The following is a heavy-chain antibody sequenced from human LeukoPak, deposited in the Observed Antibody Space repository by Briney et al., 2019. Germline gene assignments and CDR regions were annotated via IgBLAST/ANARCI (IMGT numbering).Heavy chain of an antibody. J-gene: IGHJ5*02. CDR3: ARDYTQYQLLSHHNWFDP. V-gene: IGHV3-7*01. CDR1: GFTFSSYW. CDR2: IKQDGSEK. D-gene: IGHD2-2*01. Sequence: GGSLRLSCAASGFTFSSYWMSWVRQAPGKGLEWVANIKQDGSEKYYVDSVKGRFTISRDNAKNSLYLRMNSLRAEDTAVYYCARDYTQYQLLSHHNWFDPWGQGTLVTVSS.